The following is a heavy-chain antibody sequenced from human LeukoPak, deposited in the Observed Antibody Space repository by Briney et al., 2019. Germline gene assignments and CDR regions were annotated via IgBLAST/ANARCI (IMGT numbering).Heavy chain of an antibody. D-gene: IGHD4-17*01. CDR1: GGSFSGYY. V-gene: IGHV4-34*01. CDR2: INHSGST. CDR3: ARGHTPVTTKVSYFQH. Sequence: SETLSLTCAVYGGSFSGYYWSWIRQPPGKGLEWIGEINHSGSTNYNPSLKSRVTILVDTSKNQFSLKLSSVTAADTAVYYCARGHTPVTTKVSYFQHWGQGTLVTVSS. J-gene: IGHJ1*01.